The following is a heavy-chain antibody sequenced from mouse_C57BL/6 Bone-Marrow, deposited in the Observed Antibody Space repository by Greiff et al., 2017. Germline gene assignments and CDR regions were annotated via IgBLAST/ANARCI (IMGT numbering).Heavy chain of an antibody. V-gene: IGHV1-85*01. Sequence: QVHVKQCGPELVKPGASVKLSCKASGYTFTSYDINWVKQKPGQGLEWIGWIYPRDGSTKYNEKFKGKATLTVDTSSSTAYMELHSLTSEDSAVYFCARRRFYYGSSVFDYWGQGTTLTVSS. CDR1: GYTFTSYD. CDR2: IYPRDGST. CDR3: ARRRFYYGSSVFDY. D-gene: IGHD1-1*01. J-gene: IGHJ2*01.